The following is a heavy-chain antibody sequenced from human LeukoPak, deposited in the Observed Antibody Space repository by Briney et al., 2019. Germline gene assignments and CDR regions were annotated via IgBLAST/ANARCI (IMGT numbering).Heavy chain of an antibody. V-gene: IGHV1-2*02. CDR1: GYTFTGYY. CDR2: INPYTGGT. Sequence: ASVKVSCKASGYTFTGYYMHWVRQAPGQGLEWMAWINPYTGGTNYAQRFQGRVTMTRDTSISTAYMELNSRRSDDTAVYYCARGWSGPYYFDYWGQGTLVTVSS. CDR3: ARGWSGPYYFDY. D-gene: IGHD3-3*01. J-gene: IGHJ4*02.